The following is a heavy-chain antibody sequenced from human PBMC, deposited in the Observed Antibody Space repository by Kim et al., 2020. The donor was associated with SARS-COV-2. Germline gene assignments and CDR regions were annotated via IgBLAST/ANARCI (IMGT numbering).Heavy chain of an antibody. Sequence: GGSLRLSCAVSGFTFNSYAMSWVRQAPGKGLEWVAIVYSGGYDSHYKESVKGRFTISGDKSKSTMYLQMNSLRAEDTAVYYCTKSVAGTFDYWGQGTLVT. CDR1: GFTFNSYA. D-gene: IGHD6-19*01. J-gene: IGHJ4*02. CDR3: TKSVAGTFDY. V-gene: IGHV3-23*03. CDR2: VYSGGYDS.